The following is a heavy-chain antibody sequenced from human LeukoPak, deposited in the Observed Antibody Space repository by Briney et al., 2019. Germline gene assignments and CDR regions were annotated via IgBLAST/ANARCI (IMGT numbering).Heavy chain of an antibody. CDR1: GFTFSSYG. J-gene: IGHJ6*02. D-gene: IGHD6-13*01. Sequence: PGGSLRLSCAASGFTFSSYGMHWVRQAPGKGLEWVAVISYDGSNKYYADSVKGRFTISRDNSKNTLYLQMNSLRAEDTAVYYRAKDLIAAAGHYYYGMDVWGQGTTVTVSS. V-gene: IGHV3-30*18. CDR2: ISYDGSNK. CDR3: AKDLIAAAGHYYYGMDV.